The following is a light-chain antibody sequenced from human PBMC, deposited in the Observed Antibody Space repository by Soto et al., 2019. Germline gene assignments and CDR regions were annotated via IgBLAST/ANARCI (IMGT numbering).Light chain of an antibody. Sequence: EIVLTQSPATLSLSPGERATLSCRASQSVSTYLAWYQQKPGQAPRLLISDASSRATGIPARFSGSGSGTDFTLTISSLEPEDLAVYHCKQSSNWPPPLGQGTKVDIK. CDR1: QSVSTY. V-gene: IGKV3-11*01. CDR3: KQSSNWPPP. J-gene: IGKJ1*01. CDR2: DAS.